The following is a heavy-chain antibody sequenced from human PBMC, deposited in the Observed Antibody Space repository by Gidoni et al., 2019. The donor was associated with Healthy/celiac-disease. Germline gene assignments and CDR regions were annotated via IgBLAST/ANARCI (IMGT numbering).Heavy chain of an antibody. Sequence: QRQLQESGPGLVKPSETLSLTCPVSGGSISSSSYYWGWLRQPPGKGLEWIGSIYYSGSTYYNPSLKSRVTISVDTSKNHFSLKLRSVTAADTAVYYCARLEVTVYYYYYGMAVWGKGTTVTVSS. CDR2: IYYSGST. CDR1: GGSISSSSYY. J-gene: IGHJ6*04. D-gene: IGHD5-18*01. CDR3: ARLEVTVYYYYYGMAV. V-gene: IGHV4-39*01.